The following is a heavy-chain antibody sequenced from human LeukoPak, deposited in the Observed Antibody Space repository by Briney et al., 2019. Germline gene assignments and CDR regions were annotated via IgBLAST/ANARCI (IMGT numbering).Heavy chain of an antibody. V-gene: IGHV4-39*01. CDR1: GGSISSTAYY. CDR3: ARQVSDYYYYYIDV. J-gene: IGHJ6*03. Sequence: SETLSLTCTVTGGSISSTAYYWDWIRQPPGKGLEWIGSIYYSETTYYNSSLKSRVTISLNTSKNQFSLRLTSVTAADTAVYYCARQVSDYYYYYIDVWGKGATVTVSS. CDR2: IYYSETT. D-gene: IGHD5/OR15-5a*01.